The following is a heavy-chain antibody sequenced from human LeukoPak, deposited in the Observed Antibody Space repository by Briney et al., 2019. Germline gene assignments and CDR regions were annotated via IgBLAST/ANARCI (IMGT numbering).Heavy chain of an antibody. V-gene: IGHV3-64*01. Sequence: GGSLRLSXAASGFTFGSYAMHWVRQTPGKGLEYVSAISSNGGSTYYANSVKGRFTISRDNSKNTLYLQMGSLRAEDMAVYYCARDGRKATYYDFWSSTGYFDYWGQGTLVTVSS. D-gene: IGHD3-3*01. CDR2: ISSNGGST. CDR3: ARDGRKATYYDFWSSTGYFDY. CDR1: GFTFGSYA. J-gene: IGHJ4*02.